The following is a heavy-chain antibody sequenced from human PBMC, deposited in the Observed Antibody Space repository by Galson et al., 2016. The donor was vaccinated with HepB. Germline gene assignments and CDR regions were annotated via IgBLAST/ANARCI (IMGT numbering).Heavy chain of an antibody. V-gene: IGHV3-21*01. CDR3: ARATTESIYGHFDY. CDR1: GFSFSSHS. CDR2: ISGTGHYI. Sequence: SLRLSCAASGFSFSSHSLHWVRQAPGKGLEWVASISGTGHYIFYADSVKGRFTISRDSANNSQSLQMNSLRVEDTALYFCARATTESIYGHFDYWGHGTLVSVSS. D-gene: IGHD3-3*01. J-gene: IGHJ4*01.